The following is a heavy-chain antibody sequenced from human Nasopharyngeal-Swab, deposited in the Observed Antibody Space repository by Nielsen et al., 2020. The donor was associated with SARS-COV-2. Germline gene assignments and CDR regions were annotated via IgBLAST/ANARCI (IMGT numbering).Heavy chain of an antibody. CDR2: ISGSGGST. CDR1: GFTFSSYA. D-gene: IGHD3-10*01. CDR3: AKDGGITMVRGVLDC. V-gene: IGHV3-23*01. Sequence: GESLKISCAASGFTFSSYAMSWVRQAPGKGLEWVSAISGSGGSTYYADSVKGRFTISRDNSKNTLYLQMNSLRAEDTAVYYCAKDGGITMVRGVLDCWGQGTLVTVSS. J-gene: IGHJ4*02.